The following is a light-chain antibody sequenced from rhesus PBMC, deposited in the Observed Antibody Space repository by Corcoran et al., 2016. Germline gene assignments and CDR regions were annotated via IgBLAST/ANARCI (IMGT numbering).Light chain of an antibody. Sequence: DIQMTQSPSSLSASVGDRVTITCRASQVINNNLACYQQKPGKAPKLLIYAASTLESGVPSRFSGSGSGTDFTLTISSLQPEDCATYYCQQHKTYPPTFGPGTKLDIK. J-gene: IGKJ3*01. CDR2: AAS. V-gene: IGKV1S17*01. CDR3: QQHKTYPPT. CDR1: QVINNN.